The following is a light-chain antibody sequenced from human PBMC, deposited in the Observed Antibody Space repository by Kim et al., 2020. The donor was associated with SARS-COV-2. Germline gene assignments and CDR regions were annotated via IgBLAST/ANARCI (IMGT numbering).Light chain of an antibody. CDR2: YDS. Sequence: SYELTQPPSVSVAPGKTARITCGGNNIGSKSVHWYQQKPGQAPVLVISYDSDRPSGIPERFSGSNSGNTAALTISRVKAGDEADYCCQVWDSSSDWVFGGGTQLTVL. V-gene: IGLV3-21*04. CDR3: QVWDSSSDWV. CDR1: NIGSKS. J-gene: IGLJ3*02.